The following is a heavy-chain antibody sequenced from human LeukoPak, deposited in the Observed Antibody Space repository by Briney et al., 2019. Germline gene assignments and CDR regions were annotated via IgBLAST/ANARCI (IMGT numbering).Heavy chain of an antibody. CDR2: ISSSSSYI. Sequence: GGSLRLSCAASGFTFSSYSMNWVRQAPGKGLEWVSSISSSSSYIYYADSVKGRFTISRDNAKNSLYLQMNSLRAEDTAVYYCAREWRDGYNWGYFDYWGQGTLVTVSS. J-gene: IGHJ4*02. V-gene: IGHV3-21*01. CDR3: AREWRDGYNWGYFDY. D-gene: IGHD5-24*01. CDR1: GFTFSSYS.